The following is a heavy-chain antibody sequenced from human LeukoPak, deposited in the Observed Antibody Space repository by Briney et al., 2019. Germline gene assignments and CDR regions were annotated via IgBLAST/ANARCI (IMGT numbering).Heavy chain of an antibody. V-gene: IGHV3-73*01. CDR2: IRSKANSYAT. Sequence: GGSLRLSCAASGFTFSGSAMHWVRQASGKGLEWVGRIRSKANSYATAYAASVKGRFTISRDDSKNTAYLQMNSLKTEDTAVYYCTRHIGSDYYYGMDVWGQGTTVTVSS. CDR3: TRHIGSDYYYGMDV. CDR1: GFTFSGSA. D-gene: IGHD2-15*01. J-gene: IGHJ6*02.